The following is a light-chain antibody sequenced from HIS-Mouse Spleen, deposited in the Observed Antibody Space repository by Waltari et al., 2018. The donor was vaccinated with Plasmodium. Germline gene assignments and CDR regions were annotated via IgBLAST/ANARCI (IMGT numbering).Light chain of an antibody. V-gene: IGLV3-10*01. CDR1: ALPTKY. CDR2: EDS. Sequence: SYELTQPPSVSVSPGQTARITCSGAALPTKYAYWYQPKSGQAPVLVIYEDSKRPSGIPERFSGPSSGTMATLTISGAQVEDEADYYCYSTDSSGNHRVFGGGTKLTVL. J-gene: IGLJ3*02. CDR3: YSTDSSGNHRV.